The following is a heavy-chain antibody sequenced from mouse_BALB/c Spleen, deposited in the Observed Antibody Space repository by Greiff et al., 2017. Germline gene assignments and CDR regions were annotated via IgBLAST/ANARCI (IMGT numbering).Heavy chain of an antibody. D-gene: IGHD1-1*01. Sequence: DVQLVESGGGLVKPGGSLKLSCAASGFTFSSYAMSWVRQTPEKRLEWVASISSGGSTYYPDSVKGRFTISRDNARNILYLQMSSLRSEDTAMYYCARGLLLRYYWYFDVWGAGTTVTVSS. CDR3: ARGLLLRYYWYFDV. V-gene: IGHV5-6-5*01. CDR2: ISSGGST. J-gene: IGHJ1*01. CDR1: GFTFSSYA.